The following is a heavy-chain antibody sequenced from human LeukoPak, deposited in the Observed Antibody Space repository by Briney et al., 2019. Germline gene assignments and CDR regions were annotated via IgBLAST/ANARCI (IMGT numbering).Heavy chain of an antibody. J-gene: IGHJ3*02. CDR2: ISSSSYI. D-gene: IGHD5-12*01. V-gene: IGHV3-21*01. CDR1: GFTFSSYS. Sequence: GGSLRLSCAASGFTFSSYSMNWVRQAPGKGLEWVSSISSSSYIYYADSVKGRFTISRDNAKNSLYLQMNSLRAEDTAVYYCAREQTITPDAFDIWGQGTMVTVSS. CDR3: AREQTITPDAFDI.